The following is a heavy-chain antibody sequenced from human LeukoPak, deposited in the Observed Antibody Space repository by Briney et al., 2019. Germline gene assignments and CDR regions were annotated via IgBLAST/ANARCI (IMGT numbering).Heavy chain of an antibody. Sequence: GGSLRLSCAASGFTFSSYAMHWVRQAPDKGLEWVAVITYDGSNKYYADSVKGRFTISRDNSKNTLYLQMNSLRAEDTAVYYCAGPDDALYYYDSSGYHLGAFDIWGQGTMVTVSS. V-gene: IGHV3-30*04. D-gene: IGHD3-22*01. CDR1: GFTFSSYA. J-gene: IGHJ3*02. CDR3: AGPDDALYYYDSSGYHLGAFDI. CDR2: ITYDGSNK.